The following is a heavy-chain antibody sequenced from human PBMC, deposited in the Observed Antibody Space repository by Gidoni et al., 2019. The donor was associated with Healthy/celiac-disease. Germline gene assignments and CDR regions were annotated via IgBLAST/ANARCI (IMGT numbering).Heavy chain of an antibody. V-gene: IGHV3-30-3*01. J-gene: IGHJ4*02. D-gene: IGHD3-9*01. CDR1: GFPLSSFA. CDR2: ISYDGSNK. Sequence: QVQLVESGGGVVHPGRSLRLSCAASGFPLSSFAMNWVRQAPGKGLEWVAVISYDGSNKYYADAVKGRFTIARDNSKNTLYLQMNSLRAEDTAVYYCARDHYDILTGRGGVDYWGQGTLVTVSS. CDR3: ARDHYDILTGRGGVDY.